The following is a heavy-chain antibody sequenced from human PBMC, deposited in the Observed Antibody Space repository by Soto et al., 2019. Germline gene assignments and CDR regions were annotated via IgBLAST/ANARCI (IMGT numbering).Heavy chain of an antibody. CDR3: AQETYYFHSRDYPWFDP. CDR2: IIPVSNAA. J-gene: IGHJ5*02. Sequence: QGQLVQSGAEVKKPGSSVKVSCKASGGSFSSYVISWIRQAPGQGLEWMGGIIPVSNAANYAQRFQDRVTMSVDKATSTAYMELRSLRSEDTAIYYCAQETYYFHSRDYPWFDPWGQGTLVTVSS. V-gene: IGHV1-69*06. CDR1: GGSFSSYV. D-gene: IGHD3-22*01.